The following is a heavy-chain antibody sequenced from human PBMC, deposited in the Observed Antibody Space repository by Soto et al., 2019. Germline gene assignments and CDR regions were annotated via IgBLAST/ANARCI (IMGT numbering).Heavy chain of an antibody. Sequence: GGSLRLSCAASGFTFSSYSMNWVRQAPRKGLEWVSYISSSSSTIYYADSVKGRFTISRDNSKNTLYLQMNSLRAEDTAVYYCAKGTYYYGSAPYYFDYWGQGTLVTVSS. CDR2: ISSSSSTI. CDR1: GFTFSSYS. CDR3: AKGTYYYGSAPYYFDY. V-gene: IGHV3-48*01. J-gene: IGHJ4*02. D-gene: IGHD3-10*01.